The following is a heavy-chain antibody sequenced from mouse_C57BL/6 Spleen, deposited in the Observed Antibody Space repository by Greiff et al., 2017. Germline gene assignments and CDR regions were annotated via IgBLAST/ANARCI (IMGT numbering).Heavy chain of an antibody. CDR2: IYPRSGNT. Sequence: VKLQESGAELARPGASVKLSCKASGYTFTSYGISWVKQSTGQGLEWIGEIYPRSGNTYYNEKFKGKATLTADKSSSTAYMELRSLTSEDSAVYFCARDYGSSYLYYFDYWGQGTTLTVSS. V-gene: IGHV1-81*01. D-gene: IGHD1-1*01. J-gene: IGHJ2*01. CDR3: ARDYGSSYLYYFDY. CDR1: GYTFTSYG.